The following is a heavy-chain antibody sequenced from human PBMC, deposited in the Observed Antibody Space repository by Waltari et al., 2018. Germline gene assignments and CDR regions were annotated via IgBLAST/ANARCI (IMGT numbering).Heavy chain of an antibody. CDR1: GASISSGGYY. J-gene: IGHJ5*02. CDR3: ARGLYCSGGSCPRFDP. Sequence: QVQLQESGPGLVKPSQTLSLPCTFSGASISSGGYYWSWFRQHPGKGLEWIGYIYYSGSTYYNPSLKNLVTMSVDTSKNQFSLKLSCVTAADTAVYYCARGLYCSGGSCPRFDPWGQGTLVTVSS. CDR2: IYYSGST. D-gene: IGHD2-15*01. V-gene: IGHV4-31*01.